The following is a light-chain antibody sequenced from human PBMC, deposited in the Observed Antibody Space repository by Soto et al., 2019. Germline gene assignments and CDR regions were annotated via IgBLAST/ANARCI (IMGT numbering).Light chain of an antibody. CDR1: HSDIGAYNF. CDR2: DVN. V-gene: IGLV2-14*03. Sequence: QSVLTQPASVSGSPGQSITLSCTGTHSDIGAYNFVSWYQQHPGEVPKLILYDVNVRPSGVSNRFSGSKSGNTASLTISGLQAEDEADYYCTSWTTSTTMIFGGGTKLTVL. J-gene: IGLJ2*01. CDR3: TSWTTSTTMI.